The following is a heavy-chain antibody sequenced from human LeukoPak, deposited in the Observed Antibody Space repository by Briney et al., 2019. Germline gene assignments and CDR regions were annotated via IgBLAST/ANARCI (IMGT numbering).Heavy chain of an antibody. D-gene: IGHD3-10*01. CDR1: GYSFTSYW. V-gene: IGHV5-51*01. Sequence: GESLKISCKGSGYSFTSYWIGWVRQLPGKGLEWMGIIYPGDSDTRYSPSFQGQVTISADKSISTAYLQWSSLQASDTAMYYCARLVVGTASFGEFPWYFDYWGQGTLVTVSS. CDR3: ARLVVGTASFGEFPWYFDY. CDR2: IYPGDSDT. J-gene: IGHJ4*02.